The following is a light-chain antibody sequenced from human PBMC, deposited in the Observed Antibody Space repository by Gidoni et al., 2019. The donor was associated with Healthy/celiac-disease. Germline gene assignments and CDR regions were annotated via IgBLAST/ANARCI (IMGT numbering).Light chain of an antibody. CDR2: DAS. CDR1: QSVRSY. V-gene: IGKV3-11*01. J-gene: IGKJ1*01. Sequence: EIVFTQSPATLSLSPGERATLSCRASQSVRSYLAWYQQKPGQAPRLLIYDASNRATGIPARFSGSGSGTDFTITISSLDPEDLAVYYCQQRSNWRWTFGQGTKVEIK. CDR3: QQRSNWRWT.